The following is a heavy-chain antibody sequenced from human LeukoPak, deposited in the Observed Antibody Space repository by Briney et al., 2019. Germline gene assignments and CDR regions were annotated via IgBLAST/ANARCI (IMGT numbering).Heavy chain of an antibody. D-gene: IGHD1-1*01. CDR3: AKDEERPDY. V-gene: IGHV3-23*01. J-gene: IGHJ4*02. Sequence: PGGSLRLSCAASRFSFSSYAMSWVRQAPGKGLEWVSAISGNAGSTYYADSVKGRFTISRDNSKNTLYLQMNSLRAEDTAVYYCAKDEERPDYWGQGTLVTVSS. CDR1: RFSFSSYA. CDR2: ISGNAGST.